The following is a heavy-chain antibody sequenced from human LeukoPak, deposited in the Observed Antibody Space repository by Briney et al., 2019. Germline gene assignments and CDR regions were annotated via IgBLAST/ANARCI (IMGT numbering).Heavy chain of an antibody. CDR2: INPNSGGT. J-gene: IGHJ4*02. V-gene: IGHV1-2*02. CDR1: GYTFTCYY. Sequence: GASVKVSCKASGYTFTCYYMHWVRQAPGQGLEWMGWINPNSGGTNYAQKFQGRVTMTRDTSISTAYMELSRLRSDDTAVYYCAREGSGWYPLSPPDYWGQGTLVTVSS. D-gene: IGHD6-19*01. CDR3: AREGSGWYPLSPPDY.